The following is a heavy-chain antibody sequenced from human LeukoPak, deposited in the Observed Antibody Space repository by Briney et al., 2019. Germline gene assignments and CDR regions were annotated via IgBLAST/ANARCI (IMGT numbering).Heavy chain of an antibody. V-gene: IGHV3-33*01. J-gene: IGHJ4*02. CDR1: GFTFSSHG. CDR2: IWYDGSNK. Sequence: PGGPLRLSCAASGFTFSSHGMHWVRQAPGKGLEWVAVIWYDGSNKYYADSVKGRFAISRDNSKNTLYLQMSSLRAEDTAVYYCAGSIAVAGTIDYWGQGTLVTVSS. CDR3: AGSIAVAGTIDY. D-gene: IGHD6-19*01.